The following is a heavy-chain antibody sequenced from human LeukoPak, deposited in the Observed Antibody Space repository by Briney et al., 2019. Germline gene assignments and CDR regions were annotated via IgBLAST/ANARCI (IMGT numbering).Heavy chain of an antibody. J-gene: IGHJ6*02. CDR3: ARSDYYYYGMDV. CDR2: IYYSGST. V-gene: IGHV4-59*08. CDR1: CGSISSYY. Sequence: SETLSLTCTVSCGSISSYYWSWIRQPPGKGLEWIGYIYYSGSTNYNPSLKSRVTISVDTSKNQFSLKLSSVTAADTAVYYCARSDYYYYGMDVWGQGTTVTVSS.